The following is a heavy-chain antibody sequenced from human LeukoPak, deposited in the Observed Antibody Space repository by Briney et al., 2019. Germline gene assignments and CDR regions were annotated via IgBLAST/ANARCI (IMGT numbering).Heavy chain of an antibody. CDR2: VFHSGST. D-gene: IGHD1-26*01. CDR3: SRESGAFCPFGY. V-gene: IGHV4-4*02. J-gene: IGHJ4*02. Sequence: SGTLSLTCAVSGGSISNTNWWSWVRQPPGKGLEWIGEVFHSGSTNYNPSLKSRVTMSLDESRNQLSLTLTSVTAADTAIYYCSRESGAFCPFGYWGQGTLLIVPP. CDR1: GGSISNTNW.